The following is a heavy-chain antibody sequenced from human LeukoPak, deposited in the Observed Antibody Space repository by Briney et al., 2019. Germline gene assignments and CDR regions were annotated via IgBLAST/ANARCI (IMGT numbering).Heavy chain of an antibody. Sequence: SQTLSLTCTVSGGPISSGSYYWSWIRQPAGKGLEWIGRIYTSGSTNYNPSLKSRVTISVDTSKNQFSLKLSSVTAADTAVYYCARASIFWGFSFGDYWGQGTLVIVSS. CDR1: GGPISSGSYY. CDR2: IYTSGST. J-gene: IGHJ4*02. CDR3: ARASIFWGFSFGDY. D-gene: IGHD3-3*01. V-gene: IGHV4-61*02.